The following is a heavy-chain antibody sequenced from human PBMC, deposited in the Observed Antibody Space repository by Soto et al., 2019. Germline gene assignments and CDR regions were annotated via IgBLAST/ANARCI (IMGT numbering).Heavy chain of an antibody. CDR2: IIPIFGTA. J-gene: IGHJ6*02. CDR3: ARVGYSYGFRYYYGMDV. V-gene: IGHV1-69*13. Sequence: SVKVSCKASGGTFSSYAISWVRQAPGQGLEWMGGIIPIFGTANYAQKFQGRVTITADESTSTAYMELSSLRSEDTAVYYCARVGYSYGFRYYYGMDVWGQGTTVTVS. CDR1: GGTFSSYA. D-gene: IGHD5-18*01.